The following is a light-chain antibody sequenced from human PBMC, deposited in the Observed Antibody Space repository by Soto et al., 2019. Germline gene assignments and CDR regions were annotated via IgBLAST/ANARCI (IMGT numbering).Light chain of an antibody. CDR3: QQSYSAPYT. CDR1: QSISNF. Sequence: DIQMTQSPSSLSASVGDRVIITCRASQSISNFLNWYQQKPGKAPKLLIYAASSLQSGVPSRFSGSGSGTDLTLTISSLQPEDFATYYCQQSYSAPYTFGQGTKLETK. J-gene: IGKJ2*01. CDR2: AAS. V-gene: IGKV1-39*01.